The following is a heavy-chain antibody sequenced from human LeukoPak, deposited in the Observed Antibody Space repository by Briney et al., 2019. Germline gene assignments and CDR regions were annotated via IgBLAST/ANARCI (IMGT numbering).Heavy chain of an antibody. D-gene: IGHD2-2*01. CDR3: ARGMGVVPAAMDNWFDP. Sequence: GGSLRLSCAASGFTFSSYGMHWVRQATGKGLEWVSAIGTAGDTYYPGSVKGRFTISRENAKNSLYLQMNSLRAGDTAVYYCARGMGVVPAAMDNWFDPWGQGTLVTVSS. CDR1: GFTFSSYG. CDR2: IGTAGDT. V-gene: IGHV3-13*01. J-gene: IGHJ5*02.